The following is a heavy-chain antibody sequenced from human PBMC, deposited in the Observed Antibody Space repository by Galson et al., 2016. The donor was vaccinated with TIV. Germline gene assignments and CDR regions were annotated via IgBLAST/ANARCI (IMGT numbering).Heavy chain of an antibody. J-gene: IGHJ5*02. V-gene: IGHV3-74*01. D-gene: IGHD6-13*01. CDR2: INSDGNRR. Sequence: SLRLSCAASGFTFSSHWMHWVRQSPGKGLVWVSRINSDGNRRTYADSVKGRFTISRDNAKNILYLQLNSLRVEDTAVYYCSRGVGRAIAAAGFRWLDPWGHGTQVIVSS. CDR3: SRGVGRAIAAAGFRWLDP. CDR1: GFTFSSHW.